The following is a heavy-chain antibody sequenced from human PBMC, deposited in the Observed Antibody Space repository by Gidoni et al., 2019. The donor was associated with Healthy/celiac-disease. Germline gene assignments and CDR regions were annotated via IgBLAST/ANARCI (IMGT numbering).Heavy chain of an antibody. CDR2: ISYDGSNK. CDR1: GFTYSSYA. J-gene: IGHJ3*02. V-gene: IGHV3-30-3*01. CDR3: AREGASSSWAFDI. Sequence: QVQLVESGGGVVQPGRSLRPSWAASGFTYSSYAMHWVRQAPGKGLEWVAVISYDGSNKYYADSVKGRFTISRDNSKNTLYLQMNSLRAEDTAVYYCAREGASSSWAFDIWGQGTMVTVSS. D-gene: IGHD6-13*01.